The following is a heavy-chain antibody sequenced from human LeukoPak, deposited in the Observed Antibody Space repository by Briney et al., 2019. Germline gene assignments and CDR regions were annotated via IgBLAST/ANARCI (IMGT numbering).Heavy chain of an antibody. CDR1: GASISSYH. CDR3: ARRGADSSGWPGYYYYGMDV. D-gene: IGHD6-19*01. CDR2: IYYSGST. J-gene: IGHJ6*02. V-gene: IGHV4-59*08. Sequence: PSETLSLTCTVSGASISSYHWSWIRQPPGKGLEWIGYIYYSGSTNYNPSLKSRVTISVDTSKNQFSLKLSSVTAADTAVYYCARRGADSSGWPGYYYYGMDVWGQGTTVTVSS.